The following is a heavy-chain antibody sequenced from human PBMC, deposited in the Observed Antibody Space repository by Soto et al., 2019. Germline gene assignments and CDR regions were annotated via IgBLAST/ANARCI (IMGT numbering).Heavy chain of an antibody. D-gene: IGHD2-15*01. V-gene: IGHV1-24*01. CDR3: STATPRYCSGCSCYGWGIMDV. CDR1: GYTLTELS. CDR2: FDPEDGET. J-gene: IGHJ6*02. Sequence: ASVKVSCKLSGYTLTELSMHWVRQAPGKGLEGMGGFDPEDGETIYAQKFQGRVTMTEDTSTDTAYMELGSLRSEDTAVYYCSTATPRYCSGCSCYGWGIMDVWGQGTTVTVSS.